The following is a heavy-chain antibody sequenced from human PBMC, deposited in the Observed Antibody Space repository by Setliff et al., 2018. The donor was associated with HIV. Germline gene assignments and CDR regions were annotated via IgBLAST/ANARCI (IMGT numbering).Heavy chain of an antibody. CDR3: ARDGYYYDGSAYSTFDY. CDR1: GYTFTSYY. J-gene: IGHJ4*02. Sequence: ASVKVSCKASGYTFTSYYIHWVRQAPGQGLEWMGRINPGGGSTSYAQQLQGRVTMTTDTSTSTAYMELRSLRPDDTAVYYCARDGYYYDGSAYSTFDYWGQGTLVTVSS. D-gene: IGHD3-22*01. V-gene: IGHV1-46*01. CDR2: INPGGGST.